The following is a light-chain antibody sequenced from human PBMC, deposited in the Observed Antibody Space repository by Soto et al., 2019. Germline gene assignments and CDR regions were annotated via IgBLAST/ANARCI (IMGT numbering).Light chain of an antibody. CDR2: NVY. CDR1: SSDVGGYNY. J-gene: IGLJ1*01. CDR3: SAYTVSRTYV. V-gene: IGLV2-14*03. Sequence: QSVLTQPASVSGSPGQSITISCTGTSSDVGGYNYVSWHQQHPGKAPKLMIYNVYDRPSGISYRFSGSKSGNTASLTISGLQGEDEADYYCSAYTVSRTYVFGTGTKVTV.